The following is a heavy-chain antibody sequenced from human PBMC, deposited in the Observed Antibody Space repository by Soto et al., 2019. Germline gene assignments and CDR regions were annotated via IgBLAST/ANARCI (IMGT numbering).Heavy chain of an antibody. CDR1: GGSISSGGYY. CDR3: ARASCNWNDICYYFDY. Sequence: SETLSLTCTVSGGSISSGGYYWSWIRQHPGKGLEWIGYIYYSGSTYYNPSLKSRVTISVDTSKNQFSLELSSVTAADTAVYYCARASCNWNDICYYFDYWGQGTLVTVSS. J-gene: IGHJ4*02. CDR2: IYYSGST. V-gene: IGHV4-31*03. D-gene: IGHD1-1*01.